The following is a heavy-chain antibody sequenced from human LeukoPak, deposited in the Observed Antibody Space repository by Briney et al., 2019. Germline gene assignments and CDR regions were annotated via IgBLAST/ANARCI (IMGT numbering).Heavy chain of an antibody. V-gene: IGHV3-7*01. J-gene: IGHJ4*02. CDR3: ARLEHLDY. D-gene: IGHD1/OR15-1a*01. CDR1: GFTFSTYW. Sequence: SGGSLRLSCAASGFTFSTYWMSWVRQAPGKRLEWVANIKQDGSHKNYVDSVRGRFTISRDNAKNSLYLQMNSLRAEDTAVYYCARLEHLDYWGQGTLVTVSS. CDR2: IKQDGSHK.